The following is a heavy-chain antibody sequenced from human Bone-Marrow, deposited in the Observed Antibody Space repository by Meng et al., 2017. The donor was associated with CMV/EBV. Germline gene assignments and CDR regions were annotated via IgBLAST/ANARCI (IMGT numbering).Heavy chain of an antibody. D-gene: IGHD2-15*01. CDR1: GYTFNRYY. J-gene: IGHJ4*02. V-gene: IGHV1-46*02. Sequence: VSCKASGYTFNRYYLSWVRQAPGQGLEWMGVINPSGGSASYAQKFQGRVTMTRDASTSTVHMELSSLRSEDTAVYYCARDIAREGDYWGQGTLVTVSS. CDR3: ARDIAREGDY. CDR2: INPSGGSA.